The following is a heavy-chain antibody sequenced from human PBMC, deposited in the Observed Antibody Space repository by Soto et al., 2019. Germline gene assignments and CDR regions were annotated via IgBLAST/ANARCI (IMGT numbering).Heavy chain of an antibody. CDR1: GGSFSGYY. Sequence: SETLSLTCAVYGGSFSGYYWSWIRQPPGKGLEWIGEINHSGSTNYNPSLKSRVTISVDTSKNQFSLKLSSVTAADTAVYYCARGRLGFCSGGSCYSRDFAFDIWGQGTMVTVSS. D-gene: IGHD2-15*01. J-gene: IGHJ3*02. CDR3: ARGRLGFCSGGSCYSRDFAFDI. V-gene: IGHV4-34*01. CDR2: INHSGST.